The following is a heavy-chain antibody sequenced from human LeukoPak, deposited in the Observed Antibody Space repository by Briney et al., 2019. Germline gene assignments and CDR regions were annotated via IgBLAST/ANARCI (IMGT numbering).Heavy chain of an antibody. CDR1: GFTFSNSA. V-gene: IGHV3-23*01. CDR2: ISGNGGIT. J-gene: IGHJ4*03. D-gene: IGHD4-23*01. CDR3: AKKSPYGGAGY. Sequence: GGSLRHSCAASGFTFSNSAISWVRQAPGKGLEWVSAISGNGGITYYADSVKGQFTISRDNSKNTLYLQMNTLRADDTAVYYCAKKSPYGGAGYWGPVALVTVSS.